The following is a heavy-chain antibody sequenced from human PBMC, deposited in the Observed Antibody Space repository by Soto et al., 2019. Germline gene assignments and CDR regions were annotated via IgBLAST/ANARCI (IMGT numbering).Heavy chain of an antibody. CDR3: ARVMSGYYFFDS. D-gene: IGHD3-3*01. Sequence: SESLSLACTVSGDSINTAEYYGSWFRQTPGRGLEWTAYIYKSGSSYYNPSLRSRVTLSVDTSKNQVSLRLMSVTAADTAVYFCARVMSGYYFFDSWGQGTLVTVSS. CDR2: IYKSGSS. V-gene: IGHV4-30-4*01. CDR1: GDSINTAEYY. J-gene: IGHJ4*02.